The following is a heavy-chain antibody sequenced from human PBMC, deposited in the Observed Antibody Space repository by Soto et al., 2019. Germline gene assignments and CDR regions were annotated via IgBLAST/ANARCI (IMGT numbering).Heavy chain of an antibody. D-gene: IGHD1-26*01. CDR1: GFTFSSYA. J-gene: IGHJ4*02. V-gene: IGHV3-23*01. Sequence: EVQLLESGGGLVQPGGSLRLSCAASGFTFSSYAMRWVRQAPVKGLEWVSAISGSGGSTYYADSVKGRFTISRDNSRNPLYLQMNSLRAADTAVYYCARRGSGSYYDYWGQGTLVTVSS. CDR3: ARRGSGSYYDY. CDR2: ISGSGGST.